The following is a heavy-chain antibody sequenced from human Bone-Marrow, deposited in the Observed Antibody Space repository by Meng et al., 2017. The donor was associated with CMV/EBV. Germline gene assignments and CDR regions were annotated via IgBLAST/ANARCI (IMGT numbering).Heavy chain of an antibody. V-gene: IGHV5-10-1*01. CDR2: IDPADSYI. CDR3: ARLDSSGWDILY. D-gene: IGHD6-19*01. CDR1: GYSFTTYW. J-gene: IGHJ4*02. Sequence: CKGSGYSFTTYWITWVRQMPGKGLEWMGRIDPADSYINHSPSFQGHVTFSADKSINTAYLQWSSLKASDTAMYYCARLDSSGWDILYWGQGTLVTVSS.